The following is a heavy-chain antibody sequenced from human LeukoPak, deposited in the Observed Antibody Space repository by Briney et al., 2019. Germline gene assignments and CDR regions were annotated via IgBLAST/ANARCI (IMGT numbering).Heavy chain of an antibody. Sequence: GGSLRLSCEGSGITLRNYGMHWVRRAPGKGLEWVAFIRHDGINKYHADSVKGRFTISRDNSKNTLFLVMKSLTPEDTAMYYCVTDPGYCSSGSCYTFDQWGQGILVTVSS. V-gene: IGHV3-30*02. J-gene: IGHJ4*02. CDR3: VTDPGYCSSGSCYTFDQ. CDR2: IRHDGINK. CDR1: GITLRNYG. D-gene: IGHD2-15*01.